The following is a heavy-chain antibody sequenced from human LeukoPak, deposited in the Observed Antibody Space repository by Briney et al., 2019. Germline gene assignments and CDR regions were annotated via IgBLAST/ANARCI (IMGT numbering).Heavy chain of an antibody. CDR1: GSTFSSYS. D-gene: IGHD5-12*01. CDR2: ISSSNSYI. V-gene: IGHV3-21*01. J-gene: IGHJ4*02. CDR3: AREVALDY. Sequence: PGGSLRLSCAASGSTFSSYSMNWVRQAPGKGLEWVSSISSSNSYIYYADSVKGRFTISRDNAKNSLYLQMNSLRAEDTAVYYCAREVALDYWGQGTLVTVSS.